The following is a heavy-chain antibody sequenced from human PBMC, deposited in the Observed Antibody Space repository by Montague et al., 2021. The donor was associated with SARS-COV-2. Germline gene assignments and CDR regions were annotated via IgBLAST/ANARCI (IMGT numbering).Heavy chain of an antibody. CDR3: ARIGYEGVGYYYIYAD. CDR1: GASVRSGNSY. V-gene: IGHV4-61*01. D-gene: IGHD3-22*01. CDR2: ISYSGST. J-gene: IGHJ4*02. Sequence: SETLSLTCTVSGASVRSGNSYWNWIRQPPGKGLEWIGYISYSGSTNYSPSLKSRVTISVDTSKNQLSLKVISAAAANTAVYYCARIGYEGVGYYYIYADWGQGTLVTVSS.